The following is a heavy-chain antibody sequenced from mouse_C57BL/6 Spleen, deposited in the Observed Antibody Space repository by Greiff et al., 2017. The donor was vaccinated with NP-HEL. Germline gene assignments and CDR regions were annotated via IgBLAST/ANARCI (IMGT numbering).Heavy chain of an antibody. Sequence: EVKLQESVAELVRPGASVKLSCTASGFNIKNTYMHWVKQRPEQGLEWIGRIDPANGTTKYAPKFQGKATITADTSSNTAYLQLSSLTSEDTAIYYCARNYDYDWAWFAYWGQGTLVTVSA. V-gene: IGHV14-3*01. CDR2: IDPANGTT. D-gene: IGHD2-4*01. J-gene: IGHJ3*01. CDR3: ARNYDYDWAWFAY. CDR1: GFNIKNTY.